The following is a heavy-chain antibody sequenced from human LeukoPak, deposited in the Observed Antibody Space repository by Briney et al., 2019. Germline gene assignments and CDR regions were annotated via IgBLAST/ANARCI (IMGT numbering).Heavy chain of an antibody. Sequence: SETLSLTCTVSGGSISSSSYYWGWIRQPPGKGLEWIGSIYYSGSTYYNPSLKSRVTISVDTSKNQFSLKLSSVTAADTAVYYCAREGLIVGYIDYWGQGTLVTVSS. D-gene: IGHD3-22*01. CDR3: AREGLIVGYIDY. CDR2: IYYSGST. CDR1: GGSISSSSYY. V-gene: IGHV4-39*07. J-gene: IGHJ4*02.